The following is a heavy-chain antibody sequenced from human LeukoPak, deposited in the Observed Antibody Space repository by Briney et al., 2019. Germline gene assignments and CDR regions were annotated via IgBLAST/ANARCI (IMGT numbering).Heavy chain of an antibody. CDR3: AKDQQLAQGYYFDY. CDR1: RFTFSSYT. J-gene: IGHJ4*02. V-gene: IGHV3-43D*03. Sequence: GGSLRLSCSASRFTFSSYTMNWVRQAPGKGQEWVSLISWDGGSTYYADSVKGRFTISRDNSKNSLYLQMNSLRAEDTALYYCAKDQQLAQGYYFDYWGQGTLVTVSS. CDR2: ISWDGGST. D-gene: IGHD6-13*01.